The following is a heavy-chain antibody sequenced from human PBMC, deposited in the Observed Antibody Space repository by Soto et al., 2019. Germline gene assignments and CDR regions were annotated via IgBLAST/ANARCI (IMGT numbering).Heavy chain of an antibody. CDR2: ISSSSSYT. D-gene: IGHD3-22*01. CDR1: GFTFSDYY. Sequence: GGSLRLSCAASGFTFSDYYMSWIRQAPGKGLEWVSYISSSSSYTNYADSVKGRFTISRDNAKNSLYLQMNSLRAEDTAVYYCAREVGIYYDSSGYYLWGQGTLVTVSS. CDR3: AREVGIYYDSSGYYL. V-gene: IGHV3-11*06. J-gene: IGHJ5*02.